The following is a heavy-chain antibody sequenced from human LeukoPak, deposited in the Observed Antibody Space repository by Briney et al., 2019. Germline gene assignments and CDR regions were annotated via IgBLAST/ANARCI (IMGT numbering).Heavy chain of an antibody. V-gene: IGHV3-23*01. Sequence: GGSLRLSCAASGFILRNYAMNWVRQAPGKGPEWVSSITGSGGGTSYADSVKGRFTISRDNSKSTLYLRLNSLRAEDTAVYYCARGLGSYQWGQGTLVTVSS. D-gene: IGHD1-26*01. J-gene: IGHJ4*02. CDR1: GFILRNYA. CDR2: ITGSGGGT. CDR3: ARGLGSYQ.